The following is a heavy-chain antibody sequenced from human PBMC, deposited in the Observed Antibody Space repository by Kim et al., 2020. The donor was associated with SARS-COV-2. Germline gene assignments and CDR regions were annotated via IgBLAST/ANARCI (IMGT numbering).Heavy chain of an antibody. J-gene: IGHJ5*02. CDR1: GFTFSSYW. V-gene: IGHV3-7*01. D-gene: IGHD3-9*01. Sequence: GGSLRLSCAASGFTFSSYWMSWVRQAPGKGLEWVANIKQDGSEKYYVDSVKGRFTISRDNAKNSLYLQMNSLRAEDTAVYYCARAVRLRYFDPAPYNWFDPWGQGTLVTVSS. CDR3: ARAVRLRYFDPAPYNWFDP. CDR2: IKQDGSEK.